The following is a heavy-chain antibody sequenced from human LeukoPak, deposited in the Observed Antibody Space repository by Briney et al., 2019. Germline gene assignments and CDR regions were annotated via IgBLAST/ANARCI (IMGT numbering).Heavy chain of an antibody. J-gene: IGHJ4*02. D-gene: IGHD3-22*01. CDR2: ISTDGSNT. Sequence: GGSLRLSCAASGFTFSDYYMSWIRQAPGKGLVWVSRISTDGSNTNYADSVKGRFTISRDNAKNTLYLQMNSLRAEDTAVYYCARARSGYVFDYWGQGTLVTVSS. CDR3: ARARSGYVFDY. CDR1: GFTFSDYY. V-gene: IGHV3-74*01.